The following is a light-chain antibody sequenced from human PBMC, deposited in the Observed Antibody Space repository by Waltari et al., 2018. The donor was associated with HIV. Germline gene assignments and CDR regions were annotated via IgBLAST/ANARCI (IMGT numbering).Light chain of an antibody. CDR1: GFNIGRNA. Sequence: QSVLTQPPSASGTPGQRVTISCSASGFNIGRNAVNWYQQLPGTAPKLLIYSHNQRPSGVPDRFSGSKSGTSASLAISGLQSEDEATYYCATWDDTLQGRVFGGGTKLTVL. V-gene: IGLV1-44*01. CDR2: SHN. J-gene: IGLJ2*01. CDR3: ATWDDTLQGRV.